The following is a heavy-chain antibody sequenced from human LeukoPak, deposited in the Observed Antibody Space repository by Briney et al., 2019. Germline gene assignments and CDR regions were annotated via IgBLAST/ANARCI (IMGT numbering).Heavy chain of an antibody. D-gene: IGHD2-2*01. V-gene: IGHV3-49*04. CDR3: TASDHLYCSSSSCHFDY. J-gene: IGHJ4*02. Sequence: GGSLRLSCTPSGLSFGDYGMSWVRQAPGKGLEWVSFIQSKTYSEGTMYAASVRGRFTISRDDSRSAAYLQMNSLKTEDTAVYYCTASDHLYCSSSSCHFDYWGQGTLVTVSS. CDR1: GLSFGDYG. CDR2: IQSKTYSEGT.